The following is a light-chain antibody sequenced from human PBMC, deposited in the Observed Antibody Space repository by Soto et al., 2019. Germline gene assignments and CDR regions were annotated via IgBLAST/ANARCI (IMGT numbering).Light chain of an antibody. J-gene: IGLJ2*01. Sequence: QSALTQPASVSGSPGQSITISCTGTNSDLGSYNLVSWFQQHPGKVPKVMIYEGTKRPSGVSDRFSGSKSGTSASLSISGLQSEDEADYYCATWDDRLNGVVFGGGTKLTVL. CDR2: EGT. CDR3: ATWDDRLNGVV. CDR1: NSDLGSYNL. V-gene: IGLV2-14*02.